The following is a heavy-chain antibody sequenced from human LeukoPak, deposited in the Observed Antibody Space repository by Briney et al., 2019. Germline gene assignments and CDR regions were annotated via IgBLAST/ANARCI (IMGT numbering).Heavy chain of an antibody. J-gene: IGHJ4*02. D-gene: IGHD3-22*01. CDR2: IKSKTDGGTT. CDR1: RFTFSNAW. CDR3: AKDGGGITMIEPNYYFDY. V-gene: IGHV3-15*01. Sequence: GGSLRLSCAASRFTFSNAWMGWVRQAPGKGLEWVGRIKSKTDGGTTDYAAPVKGRFTISRDNSKNTLYLQMNSLRAEDTAVYYCAKDGGGITMIEPNYYFDYWGQGTLVTVSS.